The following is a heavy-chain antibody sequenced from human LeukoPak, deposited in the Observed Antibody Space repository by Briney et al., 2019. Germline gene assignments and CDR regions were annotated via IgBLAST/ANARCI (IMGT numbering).Heavy chain of an antibody. Sequence: GGSLRLSCAASGLTFSNYAMTWVRLAPGKGLEWVSSLSGSGGATWYAGSVKGRFTISRDNSKNTLYLRMNSLRAEDTAVYYCAKDWTPYSRSGGYYLGAFDIWGHGTLVTVSS. V-gene: IGHV3-23*01. CDR3: AKDWTPYSRSGGYYLGAFDI. J-gene: IGHJ3*02. CDR1: GLTFSNYA. D-gene: IGHD3-10*01. CDR2: LSGSGGAT.